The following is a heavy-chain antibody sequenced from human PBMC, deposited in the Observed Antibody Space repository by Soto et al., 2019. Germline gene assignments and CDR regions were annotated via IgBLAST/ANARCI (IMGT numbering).Heavy chain of an antibody. CDR1: GFTFSSYG. V-gene: IGHV3-30*03. CDR3: ATGLDY. Sequence: QVQLVESGGGVVQPGRSLRLSCAASGFTFSSYGMHWVRQAPGKGLEWVAVISYDGSNKYYADSVKGRFTISRDNSKNTLYLQMNSVRAADTAVYYCATGLDYWGQGTLVSVSS. J-gene: IGHJ4*02. CDR2: ISYDGSNK.